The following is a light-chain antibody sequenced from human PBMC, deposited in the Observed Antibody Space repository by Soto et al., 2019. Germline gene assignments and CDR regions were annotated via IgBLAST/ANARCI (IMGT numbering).Light chain of an antibody. V-gene: IGKV3-11*01. Sequence: EVVLTQSPATLSLSPGERATLSGRASQSVSSSLDWYQQKPGQAPRLLIFDASTRATGIPARFSGSGSETDFTLTISSLEPADFAVYYCQQRSVWPPSITFGQGTRLEIK. CDR1: QSVSSS. CDR3: QQRSVWPPSIT. CDR2: DAS. J-gene: IGKJ5*01.